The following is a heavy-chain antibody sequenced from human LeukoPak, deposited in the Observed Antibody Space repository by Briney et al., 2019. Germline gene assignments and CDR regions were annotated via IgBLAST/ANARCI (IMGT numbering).Heavy chain of an antibody. D-gene: IGHD3-10*01. CDR3: AKLHYGSGSYYIIYYFDY. J-gene: IGHJ4*02. CDR2: ISGSRGST. CDR1: GFTFSSYA. V-gene: IGHV3-23*01. Sequence: GGSLRLSCAASGFTFSSYAMSWVRQAPGKGLELVSAISGSRGSTYYADSVKGRFTISRDNSKNTLYLQMNSLRAEDTAVYYCAKLHYGSGSYYIIYYFDYWGQGTLVTVSS.